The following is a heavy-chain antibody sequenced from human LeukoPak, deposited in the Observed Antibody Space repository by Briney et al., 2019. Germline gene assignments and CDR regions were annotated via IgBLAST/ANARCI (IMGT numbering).Heavy chain of an antibody. CDR2: IYNSGRT. Sequence: SETLSLTRTVSGGSISTYYWSWLRRPPGKGLEWIGYIYNSGRTNYNPSLESRVTISVDTSKNQFPLKLNSVTAADTAVYYCVRERNCSGASCLDGFDIWGQGTMVTVSS. J-gene: IGHJ3*02. CDR1: GGSISTYY. CDR3: VRERNCSGASCLDGFDI. D-gene: IGHD2-15*01. V-gene: IGHV4-59*01.